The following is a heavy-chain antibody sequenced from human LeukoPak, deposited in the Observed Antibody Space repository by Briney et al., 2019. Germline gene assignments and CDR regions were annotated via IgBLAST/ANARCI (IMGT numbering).Heavy chain of an antibody. J-gene: IGHJ6*02. D-gene: IGHD6-13*01. CDR1: GYTFTSYY. V-gene: IGHV1-2*04. CDR2: INPNSGGT. Sequence: GASVKVSCKASGYTFTSYYMHWVRQAPGQGLEWMGWINPNSGGTNYAQKFQGWVTMTRDTSISTAYMELSRLRSDDTAVYYCARDLESSSSWTDYYYYYGMDVWGQGTTVTVSS. CDR3: ARDLESSSSWTDYYYYYGMDV.